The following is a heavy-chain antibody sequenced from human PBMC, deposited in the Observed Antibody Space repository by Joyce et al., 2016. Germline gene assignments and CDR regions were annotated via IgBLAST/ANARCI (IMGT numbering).Heavy chain of an antibody. CDR1: GYTFTGYY. J-gene: IGHJ4*02. D-gene: IGHD5-18*01. V-gene: IGHV1-2*02. CDR2: INPNSGGT. Sequence: QVQLVQSGAEVKKPGASVKVSCKTSGYTFTGYYLHWVRQAPGKGLEWMGWINPNSGGTNYAQKFQGRVTMTRDTSITTAYMELRSLRSDDTAVFYCARDGGSGYSSDYWGQGTLVTVSS. CDR3: ARDGGSGYSSDY.